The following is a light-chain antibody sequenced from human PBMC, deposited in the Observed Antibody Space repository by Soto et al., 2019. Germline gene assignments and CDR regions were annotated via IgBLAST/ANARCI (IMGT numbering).Light chain of an antibody. J-gene: IGKJ1*01. V-gene: IGKV1-39*01. CDR1: QSVNTY. Sequence: DIQMTQSPSSLSESLGDRVTITCRASQSVNTYVHWYQQRPGRAPKLLIYGASNLQNGVPSRFSGDGSGTDLTLTISSLQDEDFATYHCQQTYSTPWTFGQGTKVEIK. CDR2: GAS. CDR3: QQTYSTPWT.